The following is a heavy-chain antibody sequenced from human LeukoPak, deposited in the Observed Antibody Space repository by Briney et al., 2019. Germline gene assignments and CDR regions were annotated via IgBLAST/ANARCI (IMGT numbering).Heavy chain of an antibody. D-gene: IGHD3-22*01. CDR1: GFTFDDYA. V-gene: IGHV3-9*01. CDR2: ISWNSGSI. Sequence: GRSLRLSCAASGFTFDDYAMHWVRQAPGKGLEWVSGISWNSGSIGYADSVKGRFTISRDNAKNSLYLQMNSLRDEDTAVYYCARDTAYYYDSSGPEYFQHWGQGTLVTVSS. J-gene: IGHJ1*01. CDR3: ARDTAYYYDSSGPEYFQH.